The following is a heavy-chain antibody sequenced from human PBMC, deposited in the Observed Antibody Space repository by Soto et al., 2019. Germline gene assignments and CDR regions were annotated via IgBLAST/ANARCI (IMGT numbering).Heavy chain of an antibody. CDR1: GGSISSYY. J-gene: IGHJ3*02. V-gene: IGHV4-59*01. D-gene: IGHD3-22*01. CDR2: IYYSGST. CDR3: ARERQYYYDSSDSDAFDI. Sequence: PSETLSLTCTVSGGSISSYYWSWIRQPPGKGLEWIGYIYYSGSTNYNPSLKSRVTISVDTSKNQFSLKLSSVTAADTAVYYCARERQYYYDSSDSDAFDIWGQGTMVTVSS.